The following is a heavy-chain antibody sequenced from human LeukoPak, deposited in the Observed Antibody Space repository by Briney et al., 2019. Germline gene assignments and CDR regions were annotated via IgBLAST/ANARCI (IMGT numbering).Heavy chain of an antibody. V-gene: IGHV3-33*06. CDR1: GFTFSSYG. J-gene: IGHJ6*03. CDR3: AKALTTGYYYYMDV. Sequence: GGSLRLSCAASGFTFSSYGMHWVRQAPGKGLEWVAVIWYDGSNKYYADSVKGRFTISRDNSKNTLYLQMSSLRAEDTAVYYCAKALTTGYYYYMDVWGKGTTVTVSS. D-gene: IGHD4-11*01. CDR2: IWYDGSNK.